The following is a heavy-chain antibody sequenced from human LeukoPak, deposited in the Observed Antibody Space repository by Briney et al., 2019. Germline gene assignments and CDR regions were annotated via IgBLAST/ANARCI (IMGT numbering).Heavy chain of an antibody. J-gene: IGHJ4*02. CDR1: GFTFSNYW. V-gene: IGHV3-7*04. Sequence: GSLRLSCAASGFTFSNYWMSWVRQAPGKGLEWVANIKEDGSEKYYADSVQGRLTISRDNARNSVLLQMNSVRAEDTAVYYCVRVHIVVVPAAISYYFGYWGQGTLVTVSS. CDR3: VRVHIVVVPAAISYYFGY. D-gene: IGHD2-2*01. CDR2: IKEDGSEK.